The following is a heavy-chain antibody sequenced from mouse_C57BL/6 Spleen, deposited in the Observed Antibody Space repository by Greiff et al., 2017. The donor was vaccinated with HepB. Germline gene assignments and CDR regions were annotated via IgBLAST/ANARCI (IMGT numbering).Heavy chain of an antibody. V-gene: IGHV3-6*01. Sequence: ESGPGLVKPSQSLSLTCSVTGYSITSGYYWNWIRQFPGNKLEWMGYISYDGSNNYNPSLKNRISITRDTSNNQFFLKLNSVTTEDTATYYCARGSWDGYFDYGGQGTTLTVSS. CDR3: ARGSWDGYFDY. CDR1: GYSITSGYY. CDR2: ISYDGSN. D-gene: IGHD4-1*01. J-gene: IGHJ2*01.